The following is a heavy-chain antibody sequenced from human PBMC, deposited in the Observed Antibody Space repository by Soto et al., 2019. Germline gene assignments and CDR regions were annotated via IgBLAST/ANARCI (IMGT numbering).Heavy chain of an antibody. CDR3: ARDHCSSTSCQPNWFDP. V-gene: IGHV1-69*01. CDR1: GGTFSSYA. J-gene: IGHJ5*02. CDR2: IIPIFGTA. D-gene: IGHD2-2*01. Sequence: QVQLVQSGAEVKKPGSSVKVSCKASGGTFSSYAISWVRQAPGQGLEWMGGIIPIFGTANYAQKFQGRVTITADESTSTAYMELSSLRSEDTAVYYCARDHCSSTSCQPNWFDPWGQGTLVTGSS.